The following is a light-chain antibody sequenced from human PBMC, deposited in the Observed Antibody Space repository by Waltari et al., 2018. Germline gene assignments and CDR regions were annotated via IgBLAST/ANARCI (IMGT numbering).Light chain of an antibody. CDR3: QTGGHGTWV. Sequence: QLVLTQSPSASASLGASVKLTCTLSSGHSSNVIAWHQQQPEQGPRYLMKVNSDGSHSKGDKIPDRFSGSSYGAEHYLSISSLQSEDEADYYCQTGGHGTWVFGGGTKLTVL. V-gene: IGLV4-69*01. J-gene: IGLJ3*02. CDR1: SGHSSNV. CDR2: VNSDGSH.